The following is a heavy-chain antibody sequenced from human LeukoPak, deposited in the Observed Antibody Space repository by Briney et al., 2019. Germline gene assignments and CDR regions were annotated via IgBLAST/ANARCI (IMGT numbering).Heavy chain of an antibody. V-gene: IGHV3-23*01. Sequence: GGSLRLSCAASGFTFNSYAMSWVRQAPWERLQWVSGISDSGGNTYYADSVRGRFTISRDNSKNTLYLQMNGLRAEDTAVYYCARHRSSRLIDYWGQGTLVTVSS. CDR3: ARHRSSRLIDY. J-gene: IGHJ4*02. CDR2: ISDSGGNT. D-gene: IGHD6-6*01. CDR1: GFTFNSYA.